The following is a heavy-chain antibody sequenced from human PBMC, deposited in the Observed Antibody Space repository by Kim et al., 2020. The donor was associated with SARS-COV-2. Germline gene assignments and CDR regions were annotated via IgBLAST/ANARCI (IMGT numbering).Heavy chain of an antibody. J-gene: IGHJ4*02. CDR1: GFPFSSSG. V-gene: IGHV3-33*01. Sequence: GGSLRLSCAASGFPFSSSGMTWVRRAPGKGLEWVAVIWYEGSNKYYADSVKGRFTISRDNSKNTLYLQMNSLRAEDTAVYYCARDGGGVLLWFGLDYWGQGTLVTVPS. CDR2: IWYEGSNK. CDR3: ARDGGGVLLWFGLDY. D-gene: IGHD3-10*01.